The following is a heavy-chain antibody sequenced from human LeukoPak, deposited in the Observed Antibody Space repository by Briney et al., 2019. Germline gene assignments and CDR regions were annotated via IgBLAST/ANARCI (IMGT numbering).Heavy chain of an antibody. Sequence: SETLSLTCTVSGGFISSYYWSWIRQPPGKGLEWIGYISYSGSTNYNPSLKSRVSVDTSKNQFSLKLSSVTAADTAVYYCARYIWGSYPTFEDYWGQGTLVTVSS. D-gene: IGHD3-16*02. CDR1: GGFISSYY. CDR2: ISYSGST. J-gene: IGHJ4*02. V-gene: IGHV4-59*01. CDR3: ARYIWGSYPTFEDY.